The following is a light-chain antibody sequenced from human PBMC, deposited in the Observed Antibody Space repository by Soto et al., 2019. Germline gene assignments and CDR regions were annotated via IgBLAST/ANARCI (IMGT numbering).Light chain of an antibody. CDR3: SSYTRSSTHWV. CDR2: EVS. J-gene: IGLJ3*02. V-gene: IGLV2-14*01. CDR1: SSDVGGYNY. Sequence: QSALTQPASVSGSPGQSITISCTGTSSDVGGYNYVSWYQQHPGKAPKLMIYEVSNRPSGVSNRFSGSKSGNTAFLTISGLQAEDEADYYCSSYTRSSTHWVFGGGTKLTAL.